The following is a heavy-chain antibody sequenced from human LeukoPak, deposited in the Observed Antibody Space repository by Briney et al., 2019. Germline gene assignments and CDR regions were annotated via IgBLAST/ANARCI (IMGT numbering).Heavy chain of an antibody. CDR1: GGSISSGGYY. CDR3: VRGGELADY. CDR2: IYSSGST. Sequence: SETLSLTCTVSGGSISSGGYYWTWIRQPAGKGLEWIGRIYSSGSTNYNPSLKSRVTISIDTSKNQFSLKLSSVTAADTAVYYCVRGGELADYWGQGTLVTVSS. D-gene: IGHD1-7*01. J-gene: IGHJ4*02. V-gene: IGHV4-61*02.